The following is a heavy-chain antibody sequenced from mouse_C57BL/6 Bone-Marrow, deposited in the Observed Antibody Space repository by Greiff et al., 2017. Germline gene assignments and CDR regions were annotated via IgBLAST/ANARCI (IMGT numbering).Heavy chain of an antibody. D-gene: IGHD2-3*01. Sequence: VQLQQSGAELMKPGASVKLSCKASGYTFTGYWIEWVKQRPGHGLEWIGEILPGSGSTNYNEKFKDKATFTADPSSNTAYMQLSSLTTADSAIYYCARAGWLLLAWFAYWGQGTLVTVSA. CDR2: ILPGSGST. CDR3: ARAGWLLLAWFAY. J-gene: IGHJ3*01. CDR1: GYTFTGYW. V-gene: IGHV1-9*01.